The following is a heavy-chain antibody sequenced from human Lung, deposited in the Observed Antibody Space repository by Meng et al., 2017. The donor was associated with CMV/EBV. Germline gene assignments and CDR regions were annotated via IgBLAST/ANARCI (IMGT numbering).Heavy chain of an antibody. CDR2: IIPIFGTA. CDR3: ARAEGSSSAPGRNWFDP. D-gene: IGHD6-6*01. V-gene: IGHV1-69*05. Sequence: SVKVSCKASGGIFSSYAISWVRQAPGQGLEWMGGIIPIFGTANYAQKFQGRVTITTDEYSSTAYMELSSLRSEDTAVYYCARAEGSSSAPGRNWFDPWGQGPLVTFSS. CDR1: GGIFSSYA. J-gene: IGHJ5*02.